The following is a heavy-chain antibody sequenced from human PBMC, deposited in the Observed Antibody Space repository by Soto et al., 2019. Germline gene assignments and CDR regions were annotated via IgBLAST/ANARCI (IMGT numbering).Heavy chain of an antibody. D-gene: IGHD2-2*01. Sequence: PGGSLRLSCAASGFTVSSNYMSWVRQAPGKGLEWISIIYSAGNTYYADSVKGRFTISRDNSKNTLYLQMNSLGAEDTAVYYCAKDIVVVPAALYAFDIRGQGTMVTVSS. V-gene: IGHV3-66*01. CDR1: GFTVSSNY. CDR2: IYSAGNT. J-gene: IGHJ3*02. CDR3: AKDIVVVPAALYAFDI.